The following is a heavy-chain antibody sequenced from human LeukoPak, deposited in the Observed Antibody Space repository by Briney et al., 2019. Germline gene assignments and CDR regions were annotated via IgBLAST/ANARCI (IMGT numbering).Heavy chain of an antibody. J-gene: IGHJ3*02. CDR1: GFTFSSYA. Sequence: PGGSLRLSCAASGFTFSSYAMHWVRQAPGKGLEWVAVISYDGSNKYYADSVKGRFTISRDNSKNTLYLQMNSLRAEDTAVYYCATNGGYGPDDAFDIWGQGTMVTVSS. D-gene: IGHD5-18*01. CDR2: ISYDGSNK. V-gene: IGHV3-30-3*01. CDR3: ATNGGYGPDDAFDI.